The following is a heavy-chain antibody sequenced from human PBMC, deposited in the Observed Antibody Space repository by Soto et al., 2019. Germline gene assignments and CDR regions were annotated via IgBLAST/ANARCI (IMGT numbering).Heavy chain of an antibody. V-gene: IGHV4-34*01. Sequence: SDTLSLTGAVYGGSFMGSYWSWIRQPPGKGLEWIGDITHSGSKNHTQSLQSRVTIEVDTSKNQFSLKLSSVTAADRAVYYCARLVRGVGYYYYGMDVWGQWTTVTISS. CDR3: ARLVRGVGYYYYGMDV. D-gene: IGHD3-10*01. J-gene: IGHJ6*02. CDR1: GGSFMGSY. CDR2: ITHSGSK.